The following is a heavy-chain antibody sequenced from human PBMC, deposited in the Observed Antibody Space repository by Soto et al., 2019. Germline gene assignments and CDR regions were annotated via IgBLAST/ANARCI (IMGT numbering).Heavy chain of an antibody. CDR3: ARDVRSPNYDILTGYYGYAFDI. Sequence: GGSLRLSCAASGFTVSSNYMSWVRQAPGKGLEWVSVIYSGGSTYYADSVKGRFTISRDNSKNTLYLQMNSLRAEDTAVYYCARDVRSPNYDILTGYYGYAFDIWGQGTMVTVSS. CDR1: GFTVSSNY. CDR2: IYSGGST. J-gene: IGHJ3*02. V-gene: IGHV3-53*01. D-gene: IGHD3-9*01.